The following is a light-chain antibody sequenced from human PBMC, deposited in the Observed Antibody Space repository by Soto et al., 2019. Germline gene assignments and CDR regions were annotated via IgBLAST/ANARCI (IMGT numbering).Light chain of an antibody. V-gene: IGLV2-14*02. Sequence: QSALTQPASVSGSPGQSITISCTGTSSDVGSYNLVSWYQQHPGKAPKLMIYEGSKRPSGVSNRFSGSKSGNTASLTISGLQAEDEADYYCSSYTSSSHVFGTGTKLTVL. CDR2: EGS. CDR1: SSDVGSYNL. J-gene: IGLJ1*01. CDR3: SSYTSSSHV.